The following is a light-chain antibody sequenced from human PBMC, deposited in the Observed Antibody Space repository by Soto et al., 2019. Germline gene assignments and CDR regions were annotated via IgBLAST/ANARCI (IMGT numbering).Light chain of an antibody. CDR3: LLFYGEGVV. Sequence: QTVVTQEPSLTVSPGGTVTLTCASSTGAVTSGYYPNWFQQRPGQPPRALIYSTTYKHPWTPARFSGSLVGGKAALTLSAAQPEDEAEYYCLLFYGEGVVFGGGTKVTVL. J-gene: IGLJ2*01. CDR2: STT. V-gene: IGLV7-43*01. CDR1: TGAVTSGYY.